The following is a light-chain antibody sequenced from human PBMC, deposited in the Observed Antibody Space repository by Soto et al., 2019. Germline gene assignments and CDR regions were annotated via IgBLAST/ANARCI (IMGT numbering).Light chain of an antibody. CDR3: QQFGSSPLLT. Sequence: ELVLTQSPGTLSLSPVERATLSCRASQSLSSRNLAWYQQKPGQAPRPLIYGVSSRATGIPDRFSGSGSGTDFTLAISRLEPEDFAVYYCQQFGSSPLLTFGGGTKVDI. J-gene: IGKJ4*01. V-gene: IGKV3-20*01. CDR2: GVS. CDR1: QSLSSRN.